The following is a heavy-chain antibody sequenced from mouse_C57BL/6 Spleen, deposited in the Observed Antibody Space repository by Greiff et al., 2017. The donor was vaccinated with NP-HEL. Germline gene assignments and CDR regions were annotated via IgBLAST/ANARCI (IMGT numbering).Heavy chain of an antibody. J-gene: IGHJ4*01. CDR1: GFSLTSYG. V-gene: IGHV2-2*01. D-gene: IGHD2-3*01. Sequence: QVQLKESGPGLVQPSQSLSITCTVSGFSLTSYGVHWVRQSPGKGLEWLGVIWSGGSTDYNAAFISRLSISKDNSKSQVFFNMNSLQADDTAIYYCARNDDGYYRYYAMDYWGQGTSVTVSS. CDR3: ARNDDGYYRYYAMDY. CDR2: IWSGGST.